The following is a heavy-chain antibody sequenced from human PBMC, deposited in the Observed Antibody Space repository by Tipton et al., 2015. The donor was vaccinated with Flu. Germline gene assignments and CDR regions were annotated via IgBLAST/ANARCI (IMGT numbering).Heavy chain of an antibody. J-gene: IGHJ4*02. CDR2: ISWDGGST. CDR3: AKVRGIVVVNNDYFDY. Sequence: SLRLSCAASGFTFDDYAMHWVRQAPGKGLEWVSLISWDGGSTYYADSVKGRFTISRDNSKNSLYLQMNSLRAEDTALYYCAKVRGIVVVNNDYFDYWGQGTLVTVSS. CDR1: GFTFDDYA. D-gene: IGHD3-22*01. V-gene: IGHV3-43D*04.